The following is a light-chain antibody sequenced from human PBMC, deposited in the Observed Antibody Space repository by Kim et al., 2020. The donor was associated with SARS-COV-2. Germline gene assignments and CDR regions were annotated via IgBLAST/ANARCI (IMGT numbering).Light chain of an antibody. CDR1: SSDVGGYNF. J-gene: IGLJ3*02. CDR2: DVS. Sequence: GQSITSSCTGTSSDVGGYNFVSWYQQHPGKAPKLMIYDVSNRPSGVSNRFSGSKSGNTASLTISGLQAEDEADYYCSSYTGSSTWVFGGGTQLTVL. V-gene: IGLV2-14*03. CDR3: SSYTGSSTWV.